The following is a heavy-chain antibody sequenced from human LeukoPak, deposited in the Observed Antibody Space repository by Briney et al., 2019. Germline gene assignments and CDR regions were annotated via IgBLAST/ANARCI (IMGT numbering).Heavy chain of an antibody. J-gene: IGHJ4*02. CDR3: AKGACSSTSCYVDYFDY. CDR2: ISWNSGSI. Sequence: GGSLRLSCAASGFTFDDYAMHWVRQAPGKGLEWVSGISWNSGSIGYADSVKGRFTISRDNAKNSLYLQMNSLRAEDTALYYCAKGACSSTSCYVDYFDYWGQGTLVTVSS. CDR1: GFTFDDYA. V-gene: IGHV3-9*01. D-gene: IGHD2-2*01.